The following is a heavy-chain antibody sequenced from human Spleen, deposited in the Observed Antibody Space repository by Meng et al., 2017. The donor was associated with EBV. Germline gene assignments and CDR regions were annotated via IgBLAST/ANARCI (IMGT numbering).Heavy chain of an antibody. J-gene: IGHJ4*02. CDR3: ATLDYGNYEFDY. Sequence: QVQLVQSGSELKKPGASVKVSCKASGYPFTSYAMNWVRQAPGQGLEWMGWINPNSGVTDYAQKFQGRVTMTRDTSISTAYLDLSRLRSDDTAVYYCATLDYGNYEFDYWGQGTLVTVSS. V-gene: IGHV1-2*02. D-gene: IGHD4-11*01. CDR1: GYPFTSYA. CDR2: INPNSGVT.